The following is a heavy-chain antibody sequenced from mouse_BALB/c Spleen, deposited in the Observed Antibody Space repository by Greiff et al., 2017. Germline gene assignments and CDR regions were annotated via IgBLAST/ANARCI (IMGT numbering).Heavy chain of an antibody. J-gene: IGHJ1*01. CDR3: ARRPRPSWYFDV. CDR2: INPSTGYT. CDR1: GYTFTSYW. V-gene: IGHV1-7*01. Sequence: QVQLKESGAELAKPGASVKMSCKASGYTFTSYWMHWVKQRPGQGLEWIGYINPSTGYTEYNQKFKDKATLTADKSSSTAYMQLSSLTSEDSAVYYCARRPRPSWYFDVWGAGTTVTVSS.